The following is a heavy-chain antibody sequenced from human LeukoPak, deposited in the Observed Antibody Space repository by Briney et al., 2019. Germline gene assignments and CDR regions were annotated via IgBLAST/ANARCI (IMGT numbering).Heavy chain of an antibody. CDR2: ISGSGGST. V-gene: IGHV3-23*01. CDR3: AKAGDSEYYYGSGGYY. Sequence: PGGSLRLSCAASGFTFSSYAMSWVRQAPGKGLEWVSAISGSGGSTYYADSVKGRFTISRDNSKNTLYLQMNSLRAEDTAVYYCAKAGDSEYYYGSGGYYWGQGTPVTVSS. J-gene: IGHJ4*02. D-gene: IGHD3-10*01. CDR1: GFTFSSYA.